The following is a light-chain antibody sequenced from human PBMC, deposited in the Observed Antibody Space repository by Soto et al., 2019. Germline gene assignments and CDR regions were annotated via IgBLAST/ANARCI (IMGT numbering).Light chain of an antibody. J-gene: IGLJ1*01. CDR1: SSNIGNNA. CDR2: YDD. Sequence: QSVLTQPPSVSEAPRQRVTISCSGSSSNIGNNAVNWYQQLPGKAPKLLIYYDDLLPSGVSDRFSGSKSGTSASLAISGRQSEDEADYYCAAWDDSLNGYVFGTGTKLTVL. V-gene: IGLV1-36*01. CDR3: AAWDDSLNGYV.